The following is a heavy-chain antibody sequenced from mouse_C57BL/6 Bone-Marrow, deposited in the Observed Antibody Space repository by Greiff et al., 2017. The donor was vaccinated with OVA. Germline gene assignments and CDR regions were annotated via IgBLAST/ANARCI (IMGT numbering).Heavy chain of an antibody. Sequence: QVQLQQPGAELVKPGASVKLSCKASGYTFTSYWMHWVKQRPGQGLEWIGMIHPNSGSTKYNEKFKSKATLTVDKSSSTAYMQLSSLTSEDSAVYYCATLTTVVPDYWGQGTTLTVSS. J-gene: IGHJ2*01. CDR2: IHPNSGST. CDR3: ATLTTVVPDY. CDR1: GYTFTSYW. V-gene: IGHV1-64*01. D-gene: IGHD1-1*01.